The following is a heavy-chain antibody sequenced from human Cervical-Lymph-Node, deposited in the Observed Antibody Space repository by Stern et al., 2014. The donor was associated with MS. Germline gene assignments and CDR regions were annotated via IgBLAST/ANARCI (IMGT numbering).Heavy chain of an antibody. Sequence: EMQLVESGGGLVKPGGSLRLSCTASGLTFSTHSMNWVRQAPGKGLEWVSSISSSSTYIFYADSVKGRSTISRDDAKNSLYLQTNSLRVEDTAVYYCASGGWGVWGQGTMVTVSA. CDR1: GLTFSTHS. D-gene: IGHD3-16*01. J-gene: IGHJ3*01. CDR2: ISSSSTYI. CDR3: ASGGWGV. V-gene: IGHV3-21*01.